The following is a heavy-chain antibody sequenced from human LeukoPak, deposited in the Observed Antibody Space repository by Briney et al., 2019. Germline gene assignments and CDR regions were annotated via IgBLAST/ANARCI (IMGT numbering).Heavy chain of an antibody. CDR1: GFTVYSNY. Sequence: GGSLRLSCAASGFTVYSNYMSWVRQAPGKGLEWVSVLYAGGRTYYADSVKGRFTISRDNSKNTLYLQMNSLRAEDTAVYYCARDRGSRDGYHAADYWGQGTLVTVSS. CDR2: LYAGGRT. V-gene: IGHV3-53*01. J-gene: IGHJ4*02. CDR3: ARDRGSRDGYHAADY. D-gene: IGHD5-24*01.